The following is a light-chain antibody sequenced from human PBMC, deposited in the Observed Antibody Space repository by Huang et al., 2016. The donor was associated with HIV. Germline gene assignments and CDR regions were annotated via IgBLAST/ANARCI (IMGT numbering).Light chain of an antibody. CDR3: QQYGSSPFT. CDR1: QSVSSSH. CDR2: GSS. V-gene: IGKV3-20*01. Sequence: EIVLTQSPGTLSLSPGERATLPCRASQSVSSSHFAWYQQTPGQAPSLLMYGSSSRATGIPDRFSGSGSGTDFTLTISRLEPEDFAVYYCQQYGSSPFTFGPGTKVDIK. J-gene: IGKJ3*01.